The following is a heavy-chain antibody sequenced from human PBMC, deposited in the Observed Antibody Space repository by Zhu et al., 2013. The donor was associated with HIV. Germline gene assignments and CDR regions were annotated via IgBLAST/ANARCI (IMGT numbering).Heavy chain of an antibody. CDR1: GYTFNSYG. V-gene: IGHV1-18*01. Sequence: QVHLEQSGGEMKKPGDSVKVSCEASGYTFNSYGISWLRQGPGQGLEWMGWISAYNGQTNYLQKFRDRVVMTTDTSTNTAYLELRSLRYDDTAVYYCARDRFVFFSGSGTRKNADVLDFWGQGTVVTVSS. J-gene: IGHJ3*01. CDR3: ARDRFVFFSGSGTRKNADVLDF. CDR2: ISAYNGQT. D-gene: IGHD3-10*01.